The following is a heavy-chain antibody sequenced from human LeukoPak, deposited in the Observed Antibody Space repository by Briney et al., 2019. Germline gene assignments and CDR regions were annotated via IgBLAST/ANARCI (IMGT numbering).Heavy chain of an antibody. CDR1: GFSFSSYW. CDR3: ARLGGSSPFDY. V-gene: IGHV3-74*01. D-gene: IGHD6-6*01. Sequence: GGSLRLSCAASGFSFSSYWMHWVRQAPGKGLVWVSRIDSDGSSTTYADSVKGRFAISRDNAKNTLYLQMNSLRADDTAVYYCARLGGSSPFDYWGQGTLVTVSS. J-gene: IGHJ4*02. CDR2: IDSDGSST.